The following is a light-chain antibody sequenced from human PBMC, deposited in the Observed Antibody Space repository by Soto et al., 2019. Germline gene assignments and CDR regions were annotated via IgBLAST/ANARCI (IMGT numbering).Light chain of an antibody. CDR1: QSVLYSSNNKNY. V-gene: IGKV4-1*01. CDR3: QHYYNTPPT. Sequence: DIVMTQSPDSLAVSLGARATINCKSSQSVLYSSNNKNYLSWYQQRPGQPPKLLIYWASTRESGVPDRFSGSGSGTDFTLTISSLQAEDVAVYCCQHYYNTPPTFGGGTKVEIK. CDR2: WAS. J-gene: IGKJ4*01.